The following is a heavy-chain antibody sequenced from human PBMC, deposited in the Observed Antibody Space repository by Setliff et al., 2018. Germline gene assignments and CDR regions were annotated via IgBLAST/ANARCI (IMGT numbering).Heavy chain of an antibody. CDR2: IYYSGST. V-gene: IGHV4-38-2*01. CDR1: GYSISSGYY. D-gene: IGHD3-16*02. Sequence: PAETLSRTGAVSGYSISSGYYWGWIRQPPGKGLEWIGSIYYSGSTYYNPSLKSRVTISVDTSKNQFSLKLSSVTAADTAVYYCASIALTEPSYYDYVWGSYRFFHYFDYWGQGTLVTVSS. J-gene: IGHJ4*02. CDR3: ASIALTEPSYYDYVWGSYRFFHYFDY.